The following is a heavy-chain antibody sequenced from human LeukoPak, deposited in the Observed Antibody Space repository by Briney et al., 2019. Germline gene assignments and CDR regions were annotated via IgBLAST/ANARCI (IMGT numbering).Heavy chain of an antibody. CDR3: ARRNDYGDY. CDR1: GGSISSSSYY. V-gene: IGHV4-39*01. CDR2: IYYSGST. Sequence: SETLSLTCTVSGGSISSSSYYWGWIRQPPGKGLEWIGSIYYSGSTYYNPSLKSRVTISVDTSKNQFSLKLSSVTAADTAVYYCARRNDYGDYWGQGTLVTVSS. J-gene: IGHJ4*02. D-gene: IGHD2-8*01.